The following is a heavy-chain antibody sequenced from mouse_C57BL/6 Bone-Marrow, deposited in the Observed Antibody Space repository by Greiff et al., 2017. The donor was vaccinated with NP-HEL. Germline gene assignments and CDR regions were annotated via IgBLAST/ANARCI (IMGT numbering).Heavy chain of an antibody. CDR3: ARSGGSSLFDY. CDR1: GYTFTSYW. Sequence: QVQLQQPRAELVKPGASVKLSCKASGYTFTSYWMHWVKQRPGQGLEWIGMIHPNSGSTNYNEKFKSKATLTVDKSSSTAYMQLSSLTSEDSAVYYCARSGGSSLFDYWGQGTTLTVSS. J-gene: IGHJ2*01. V-gene: IGHV1-64*01. CDR2: IHPNSGST. D-gene: IGHD1-1*01.